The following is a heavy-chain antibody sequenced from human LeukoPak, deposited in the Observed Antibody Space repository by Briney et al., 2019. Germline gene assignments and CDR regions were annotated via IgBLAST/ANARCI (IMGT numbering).Heavy chain of an antibody. CDR1: GDSISSGPYY. D-gene: IGHD5-12*01. CDR3: ARVGGGYGPNWLDP. Sequence: KPSETLSLTCTVSGDSISSGPYYWGWIRQPPEKGLQWIGNIYYSGSTYYNPSLKSRVTISVDTSKNQFSLKLSSVTAADTAVYYCARVGGGYGPNWLDPWGQGTLVTVSS. CDR2: IYYSGST. V-gene: IGHV4-39*07. J-gene: IGHJ5*02.